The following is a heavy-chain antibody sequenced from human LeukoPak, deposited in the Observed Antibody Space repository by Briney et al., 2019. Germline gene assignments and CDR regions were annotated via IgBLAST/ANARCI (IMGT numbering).Heavy chain of an antibody. CDR1: GGSISSDSYC. D-gene: IGHD2-21*02. V-gene: IGHV4-61*02. J-gene: IGHJ2*01. CDR3: AGWGDLYWYFDL. CDR2: IYTSGST. Sequence: PSQTLSLTCTVSGGSISSDSYCWNWIRQPAGKGLEWIGRIYTSGSTDYNPSLKSRVTISVDTAKNQFSLKLTSVTAADTAVYYCAGWGDLYWYFDLWGRGTLVTVSS.